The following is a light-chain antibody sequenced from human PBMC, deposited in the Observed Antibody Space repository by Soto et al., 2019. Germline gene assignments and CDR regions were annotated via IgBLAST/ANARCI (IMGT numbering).Light chain of an antibody. CDR3: HQYGSSPQT. Sequence: EIVLTQSPGTLSLSPGEVATLSCRASEALTNSYLAWYQQKPGQAPSLLIYGASSRATGIPDRFSGSGSGTEFTLTVDRLEPEDFAVYYCHQYGSSPQTFGRGTKVEIK. V-gene: IGKV3-20*01. CDR1: EALTNSY. CDR2: GAS. J-gene: IGKJ1*01.